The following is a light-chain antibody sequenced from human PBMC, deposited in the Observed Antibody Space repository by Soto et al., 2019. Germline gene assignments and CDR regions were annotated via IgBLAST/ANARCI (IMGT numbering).Light chain of an antibody. CDR3: QQYGSPLWT. Sequence: IGLMKSPGSLSLSPGERVTLSCRASQSLPSGYLAWYQQKPGQAPRLIIYGASSRATGIPARFSGSVSGTDFTFTISRLEPEDFAMYYCQQYGSPLWTFGQLTKLDIK. CDR1: QSLPSGY. V-gene: IGKV3-20*01. J-gene: IGKJ1*01. CDR2: GAS.